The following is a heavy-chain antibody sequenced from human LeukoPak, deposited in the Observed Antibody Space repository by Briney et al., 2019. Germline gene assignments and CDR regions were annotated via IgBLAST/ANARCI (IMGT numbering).Heavy chain of an antibody. Sequence: SVKVSYKASGGTFSSYAISWVRQAPGQGLEWMGRIIPILGIANYAQKFQGRVTITADKSMSTAYMELSSLRSEDTAVYYCARAELYGSGKGLDYWGQGTLVTVSS. V-gene: IGHV1-69*04. CDR1: GGTFSSYA. CDR3: ARAELYGSGKGLDY. J-gene: IGHJ4*02. D-gene: IGHD3-10*01. CDR2: IIPILGIA.